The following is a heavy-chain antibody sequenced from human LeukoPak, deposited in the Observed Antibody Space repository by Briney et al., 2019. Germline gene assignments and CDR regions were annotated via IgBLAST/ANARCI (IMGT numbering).Heavy chain of an antibody. Sequence: QTGGSLRLSCAASGFTFNIYSMNWVRQAPGKGLEWVSYITSSSSTIYYADSVKGRFTISRDNAKNSLYLQMSSLRAEDTAVYYCARALYTSGWYPDYFDYWGQGTLVTVSS. V-gene: IGHV3-48*01. CDR3: ARALYTSGWYPDYFDY. J-gene: IGHJ4*02. CDR2: ITSSSSTI. CDR1: GFTFNIYS. D-gene: IGHD6-19*01.